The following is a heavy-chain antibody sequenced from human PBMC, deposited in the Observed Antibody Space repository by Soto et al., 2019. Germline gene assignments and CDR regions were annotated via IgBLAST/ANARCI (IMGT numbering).Heavy chain of an antibody. D-gene: IGHD3-9*01. Sequence: EVQLVESGGDLVQRGGSLRLSCAASGFPFSSYWMHWVRHTPGKGLDWVARISGAGVTTYYADSVTGRFTVSRDNAKNTMSLQISGLRAEDTAVYYCAREYYGILTGYYTDYCGQRTLGCVSS. V-gene: IGHV3-74*01. CDR1: GFPFSSYW. CDR3: AREYYGILTGYYTDY. J-gene: IGHJ4*02. CDR2: ISGAGVTT.